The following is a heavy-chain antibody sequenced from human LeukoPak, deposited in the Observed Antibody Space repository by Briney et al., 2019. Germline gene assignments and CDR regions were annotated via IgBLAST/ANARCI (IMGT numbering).Heavy chain of an antibody. CDR2: IYYSGST. J-gene: IGHJ6*03. CDR3: ARRYYYDSSGYYNYYYMDV. Sequence: SETLSLTCTVSGGSISSYYWSWIRQPPGKGLEWIGYIYYSGSTNYNPSLKSRVTISVDTSKNQFSLKLSSVTAADTAVYYCARRYYYDSSGYYNYYYMDVWGEGTTVTVSS. CDR1: GGSISSYY. V-gene: IGHV4-59*08. D-gene: IGHD3-22*01.